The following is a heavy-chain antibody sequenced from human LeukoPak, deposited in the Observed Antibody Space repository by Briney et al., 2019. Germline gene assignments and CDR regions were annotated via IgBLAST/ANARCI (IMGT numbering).Heavy chain of an antibody. CDR2: IYYSGST. Sequence: SETLSLTCTVSGGSIGGYYWSWIRQPPGKGLEWIGTIYYSGSTSYNPSLTSRVTISVDTSKNQFSLNLRSVTAADTAVYFCARHKGQAEGKEAFDIWGQGTMVTVSS. CDR3: ARHKGQAEGKEAFDI. D-gene: IGHD3-10*01. CDR1: GGSIGGYY. J-gene: IGHJ3*02. V-gene: IGHV4-59*04.